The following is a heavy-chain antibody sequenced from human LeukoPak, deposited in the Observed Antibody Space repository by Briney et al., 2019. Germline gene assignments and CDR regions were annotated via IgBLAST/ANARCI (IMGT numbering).Heavy chain of an antibody. Sequence: SVTVSCKASGGTFSSYAISWVRQAPGQGLEWMGGIIPIFGTANYAQKFQGRVTITADKSTSTAYMELSSLRSEDTAVYYCARDRYSSGWYFDYWGQGTLVTVSS. D-gene: IGHD6-19*01. V-gene: IGHV1-69*06. J-gene: IGHJ4*02. CDR2: IIPIFGTA. CDR3: ARDRYSSGWYFDY. CDR1: GGTFSSYA.